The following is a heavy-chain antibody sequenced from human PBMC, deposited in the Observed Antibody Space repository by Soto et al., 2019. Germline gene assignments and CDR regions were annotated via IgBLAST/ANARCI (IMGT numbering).Heavy chain of an antibody. D-gene: IGHD6-13*01. CDR3: ARAEMGSSWWKTLYYYYGMDV. V-gene: IGHV3-7*02. Sequence: PGGSLRLSCAASGFTFSSYWMSWVRQAPGKGLEWVAKIKKDGSEKDYVDSVKGRFTISRDNSKNTLYLQMNSLRAEDTAVYYCARAEMGSSWWKTLYYYYGMDVWGQGTTVTVSS. CDR1: GFTFSSYW. J-gene: IGHJ6*02. CDR2: IKKDGSEK.